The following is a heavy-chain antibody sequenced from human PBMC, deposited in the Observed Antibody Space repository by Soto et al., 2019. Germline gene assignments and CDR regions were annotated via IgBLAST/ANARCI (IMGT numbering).Heavy chain of an antibody. CDR3: ATLNSFGSDY. D-gene: IGHD5-18*01. CDR1: GFSFSNFW. V-gene: IGHV3-74*03. Sequence: EVQLVESGGGLVQPGGSLRLSCAASGFSFSNFWMHWVRQAPGKGLVWVSRIYSDGSGTMYADSVKGRFTISRDNAKSTLDLQMNSLRAEGTAVSYCATLNSFGSDYWGRGTLVTVSS. J-gene: IGHJ4*02. CDR2: IYSDGSGT.